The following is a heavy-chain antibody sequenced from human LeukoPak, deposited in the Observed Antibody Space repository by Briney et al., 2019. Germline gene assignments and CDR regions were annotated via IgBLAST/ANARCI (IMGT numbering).Heavy chain of an antibody. CDR2: IYHSGST. CDR1: GGSISSGGYY. V-gene: IGHV4-30-2*01. Sequence: PSQTLSLTCTVSGGSISSGGYYWSWIRQPPGKGLEWIGYIYHSGSTYYNPSLKSRVTISVDRSKNQFSLKLSSVTAADTAVYYCARGYCSSTSCQFFDYWGQGTLVTVSS. D-gene: IGHD2-2*01. J-gene: IGHJ4*02. CDR3: ARGYCSSTSCQFFDY.